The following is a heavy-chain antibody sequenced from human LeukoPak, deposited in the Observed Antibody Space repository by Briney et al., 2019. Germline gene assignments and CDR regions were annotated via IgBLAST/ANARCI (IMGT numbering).Heavy chain of an antibody. CDR2: ISGSGDTT. CDR1: GLTFRSYG. V-gene: IGHV3-23*01. D-gene: IGHD3-16*01. CDR3: AKSTPPGKLRRFDP. J-gene: IGHJ5*02. Sequence: PGGSLRLSCAASGLTFRSYGMSWVRQAPGKGLEWVSGISGSGDTTYYADSVKGRFTISRDNSKNTLYLQMSNLRDDDTAVYHCAKSTPPGKLRRFDPWGQGTLVTVSS.